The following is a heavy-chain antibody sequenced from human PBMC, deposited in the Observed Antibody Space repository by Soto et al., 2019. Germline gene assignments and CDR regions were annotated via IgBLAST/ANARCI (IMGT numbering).Heavy chain of an antibody. CDR1: GGSISSYY. CDR3: ARNYYDSSGYYYRVVDY. V-gene: IGHV4-59*01. CDR2: IYYSGST. D-gene: IGHD3-22*01. J-gene: IGHJ4*02. Sequence: PSETLSLTCTVSGGSISSYYWSWIRQPPGKGLEWIGYIYYSGSTNYNPSLKSRVTISVDTSKNQFSLKLSSVTAADTAVYYCARNYYDSSGYYYRVVDYWGQGTLVTAPQ.